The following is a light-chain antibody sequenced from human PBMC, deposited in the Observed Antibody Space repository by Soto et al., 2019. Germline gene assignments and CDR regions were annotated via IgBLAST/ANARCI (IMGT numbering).Light chain of an antibody. CDR1: SSDVGSYNL. CDR2: EVS. CDR3: CSYAGSYV. J-gene: IGLJ1*01. V-gene: IGLV2-23*02. Sequence: QAVLTQPAYVSGSPGQSITISYTGTSSDVGSYNLVSWYQQHPGKAPKLMIYEVSKRPSGVSNRFSGSKSGNTASLTISGLQAEDEADYYCCSYAGSYVFGTGTKVTVL.